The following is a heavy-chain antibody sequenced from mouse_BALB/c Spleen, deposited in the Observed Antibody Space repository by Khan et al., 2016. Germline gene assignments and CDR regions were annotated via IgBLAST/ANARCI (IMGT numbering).Heavy chain of an antibody. D-gene: IGHD3-3*01. Sequence: QVRLQQSGAELVRPGSSVKISCKASGYAFSSYWMNWVKQRPGQGLEWIGQIYPGDGDIYYNGKFKGKVTLTADKSSSTAYMQLSSVTSEDSAVYFCARGTPLVNWGQGTVVTVSA. CDR2: IYPGDGDI. CDR1: GYAFSSYW. CDR3: ARGTPLVN. V-gene: IGHV1-80*01. J-gene: IGHJ3*01.